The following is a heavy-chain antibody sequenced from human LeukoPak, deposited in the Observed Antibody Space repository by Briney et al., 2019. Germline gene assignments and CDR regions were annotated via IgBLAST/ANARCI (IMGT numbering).Heavy chain of an antibody. J-gene: IGHJ4*02. CDR1: GFTFSSYV. D-gene: IGHD2-15*01. Sequence: GGSLRLSCAASGFTFSSYVMTWVRQAPGRGLEWVSSIGNSGRDTYYADSMKGRFTISRDNSKSTLFLHMSSLRAGDTAIYYCARYCGADSCYSGLDYWGQEALVTVSS. V-gene: IGHV3-23*01. CDR3: ARYCGADSCYSGLDY. CDR2: IGNSGRDT.